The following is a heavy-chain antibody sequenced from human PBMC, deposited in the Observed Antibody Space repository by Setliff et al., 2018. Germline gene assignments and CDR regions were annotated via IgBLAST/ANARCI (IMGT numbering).Heavy chain of an antibody. V-gene: IGHV1-18*01. CDR3: ARAPRLEWILPTFDY. Sequence: ASVKVSCKAVGYTFLSYGLSWVRQAPGQGPEWMGWISAYTGKTDYAQNFQGRVTMTTDTSTNTAYLELRSLRYDDTAVYFCARAPRLEWILPTFDYWGQGTPGTVPQ. D-gene: IGHD3-3*01. CDR2: ISAYTGKT. CDR1: GYTFLSYG. J-gene: IGHJ4*02.